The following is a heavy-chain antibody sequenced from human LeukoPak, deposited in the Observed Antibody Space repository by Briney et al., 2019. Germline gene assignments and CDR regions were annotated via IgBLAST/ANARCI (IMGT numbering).Heavy chain of an antibody. V-gene: IGHV1-69*13. J-gene: IGHJ4*02. D-gene: IGHD3-22*01. CDR1: GGTFSSYA. CDR2: IIPIFGTA. Sequence: GASVKVSCKASGGTFSSYAISSVRQAPGQGLEWMGGIIPIFGTANYAQKFQGRVTITADESTSTAYMELSSLRSEDTAVYYCARVDYYDSSGPNFDYWGQGTLVTVSS. CDR3: ARVDYYDSSGPNFDY.